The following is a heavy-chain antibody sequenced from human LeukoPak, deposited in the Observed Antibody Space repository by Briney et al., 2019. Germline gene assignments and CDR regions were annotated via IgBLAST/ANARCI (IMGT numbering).Heavy chain of an antibody. Sequence: PGGSLRLSCAASGFTFDDHAMNWVRQAPGKGLEWVSGISGSGTSTYYADSVKGRFTISRDNSKNTLYLQMNSLRAEDTAVYYCATSTVTTGYPFDYWGQGTLVTVSS. D-gene: IGHD4-17*01. CDR2: ISGSGTST. V-gene: IGHV3-23*01. CDR1: GFTFDDHA. CDR3: ATSTVTTGYPFDY. J-gene: IGHJ4*02.